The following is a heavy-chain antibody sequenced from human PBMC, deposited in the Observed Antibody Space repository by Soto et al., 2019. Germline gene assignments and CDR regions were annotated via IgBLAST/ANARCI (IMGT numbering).Heavy chain of an antibody. V-gene: IGHV3-30*18. CDR1: GFTFSSYS. J-gene: IGHJ6*02. Sequence: SLGHSGAASGFTFSSYSMHWVRQAPGKGLEWVAVISYDGSNKYYADSVKGRFTISRDNSKNTLYLQMNSLRAEDTAVYYCAKDTDSSGYYYGMDVWGQGTTVTVSS. CDR3: AKDTDSSGYYYGMDV. CDR2: ISYDGSNK. D-gene: IGHD5-18*01.